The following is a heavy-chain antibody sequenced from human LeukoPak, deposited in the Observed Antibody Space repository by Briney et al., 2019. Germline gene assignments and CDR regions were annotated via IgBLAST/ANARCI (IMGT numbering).Heavy chain of an antibody. J-gene: IGHJ4*02. CDR2: IWYDGSNK. Sequence: GGSLRLSCAASGFTFSSYGMHWVRQAPGKGLEWVAVIWYDGSNKYYADSVKGRFTISRDNSKNTLYLQMNSLRAEDTAVYYCANLNAPYWGNFDYWGQGTLVTVSS. V-gene: IGHV3-33*06. CDR3: ANLNAPYWGNFDY. CDR1: GFTFSSYG. D-gene: IGHD3-16*01.